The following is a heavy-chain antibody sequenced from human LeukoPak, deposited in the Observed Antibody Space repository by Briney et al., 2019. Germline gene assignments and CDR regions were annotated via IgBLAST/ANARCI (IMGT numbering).Heavy chain of an antibody. J-gene: IGHJ4*02. CDR3: ARDGTMYSSGWTGSYFDY. D-gene: IGHD6-19*01. Sequence: GRSLRLSCAASGFTFSSYAMHWVRQAPGKGLEWVAVISCDGSNKYYADSVKGRFTISRDNSKNTLYLQMNSLRAEDTAVYYCARDGTMYSSGWTGSYFDYWGQGTLVTVSS. V-gene: IGHV3-30*04. CDR1: GFTFSSYA. CDR2: ISCDGSNK.